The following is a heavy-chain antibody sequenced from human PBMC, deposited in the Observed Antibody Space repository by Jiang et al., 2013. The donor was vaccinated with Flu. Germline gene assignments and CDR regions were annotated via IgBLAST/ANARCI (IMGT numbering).Heavy chain of an antibody. V-gene: IGHV6-1*01. CDR2: TYYRSKWYN. Sequence: NSAAWNWIRQSPSRGLEWLGRTYYRSKWYNDYAVSVKSRITINPDTSKNQFSLQLNSVTPEDTAVYYCAREGWAVAGGYAFDIWGQGTMVTVSS. J-gene: IGHJ3*02. CDR3: AREGWAVAGGYAFDI. D-gene: IGHD6-19*01. CDR1: NSAA.